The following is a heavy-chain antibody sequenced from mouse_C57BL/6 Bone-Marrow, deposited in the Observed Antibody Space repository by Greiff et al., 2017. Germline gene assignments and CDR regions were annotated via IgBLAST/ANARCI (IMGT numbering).Heavy chain of an antibody. CDR3: TREGSYYPAWFAY. V-gene: IGHV5-9-1*02. CDR2: ISSGGDYI. J-gene: IGHJ3*01. Sequence: VQLKQSGEGLVKPGGSLKLSCAASGFTFSSYAMSWVRQTPEKRLEWVAYISSGGDYIYYADTVKGRFTISRDNARNTLYLQMSSLKSEDTAMYYCTREGSYYPAWFAYWGQGTLVTVSA. CDR1: GFTFSSYA. D-gene: IGHD2-1*01.